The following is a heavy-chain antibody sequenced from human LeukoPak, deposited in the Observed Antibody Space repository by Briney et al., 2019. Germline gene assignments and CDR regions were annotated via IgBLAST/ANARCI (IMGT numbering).Heavy chain of an antibody. CDR3: ARAGDSLRYFDWLSLPFDY. CDR2: ISAYNGNT. V-gene: IGHV1-18*01. CDR1: GYTFTSYG. J-gene: IGHJ4*02. Sequence: ASVKVSCKASGYTFTSYGISWVRQAPGQGLEWMGWISAYNGNTNYAQKLQGRVTMTTDTSTSTAYMELRSLRSDDTAVYYCARAGDSLRYFDWLSLPFDYCGQGTLVTVSS. D-gene: IGHD3-9*01.